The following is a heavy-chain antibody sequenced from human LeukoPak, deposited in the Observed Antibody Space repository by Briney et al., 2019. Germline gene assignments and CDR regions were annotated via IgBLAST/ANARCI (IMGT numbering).Heavy chain of an antibody. J-gene: IGHJ4*02. D-gene: IGHD2/OR15-2a*01. V-gene: IGHV3-74*01. CDR3: VSFYETY. CDR2: INSDGSWT. Sequence: GGSLRLSCAASGFTFSSYWMNWARQAPGKGLVWVSHINSDGSWTSYADSVKGRFTISKDNAKNTVYLQMNSLRAEDTAVYYCVSFYETYWGRGTLDTVSS. CDR1: GFTFSSYW.